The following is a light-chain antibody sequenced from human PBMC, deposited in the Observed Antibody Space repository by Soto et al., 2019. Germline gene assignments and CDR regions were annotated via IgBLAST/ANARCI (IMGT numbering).Light chain of an antibody. CDR2: GAS. V-gene: IGKV3-20*01. J-gene: IGKJ1*01. CDR3: QQYGNSRA. Sequence: ENVLTQSPGTLSLSPGERATLSCRASQSVSSSYLAWYQQKPDQAPRLLIYGASSRATGTPDRFSGSGSAKVFTLIISILEAEVVAVYYCQQYGNSRAFGQGTKVEIK. CDR1: QSVSSSY.